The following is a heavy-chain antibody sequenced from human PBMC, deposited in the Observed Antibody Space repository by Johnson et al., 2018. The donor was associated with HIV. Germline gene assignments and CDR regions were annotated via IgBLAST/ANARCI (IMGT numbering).Heavy chain of an antibody. CDR2: IRYDGSNK. V-gene: IGHV3-30*02. D-gene: IGHD5-12*01. CDR3: AKVRGWSDDTFDI. J-gene: IGHJ3*02. CDR1: GFTFSSYG. Sequence: HVQLVESGGGVVQPGGSLRLSCAASGFTFSSYGMHWVRQAPGKGLEWVAFIRYDGSNKYYADSVKGRFTIPRDNSKNTLYLQMNSLRAEDTAVYYCAKVRGWSDDTFDIWGQGTMVTVSS.